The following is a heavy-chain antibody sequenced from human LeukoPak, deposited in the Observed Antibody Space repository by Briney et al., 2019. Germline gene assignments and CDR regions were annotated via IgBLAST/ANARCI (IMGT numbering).Heavy chain of an antibody. D-gene: IGHD3-10*01. CDR2: ISYDGSNK. CDR3: ARMDYYGSGNYAHYGMDV. CDR1: GFTFSHYA. Sequence: GRSLRLSCAASGFTFSHYAMRWVRQAPGKGLEWVALISYDGSNKYYGESVNGRFTISRDNSKNTLYLQMNSLRAEDTAVYNCARMDYYGSGNYAHYGMDVWGQGTTVTVSS. V-gene: IGHV3-30*03. J-gene: IGHJ6*02.